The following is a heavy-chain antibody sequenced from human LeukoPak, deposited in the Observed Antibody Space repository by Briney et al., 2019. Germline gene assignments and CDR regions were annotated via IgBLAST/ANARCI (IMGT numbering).Heavy chain of an antibody. CDR3: VRDLTVTTGDY. D-gene: IGHD4-11*01. Sequence: GGSLRLSCAASGFTFSSYEMNWVRQAPGKGLEWVSYISSSGSTIYYADSVKGRFTISRDNAKNTLYLQMNSLRAEDTAVYYCVRDLTVTTGDYWGQGTLVTVSS. V-gene: IGHV3-48*03. CDR2: ISSSGSTI. CDR1: GFTFSSYE. J-gene: IGHJ4*02.